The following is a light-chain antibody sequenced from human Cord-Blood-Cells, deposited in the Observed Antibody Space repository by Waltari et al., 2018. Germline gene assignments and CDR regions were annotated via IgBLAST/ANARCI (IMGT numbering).Light chain of an antibody. CDR1: SSYVGGYNY. CDR2: DVS. Sequence: QSALTQPASVSGSPGQSITISCTGTSSYVGGYNYDSWYQQHPGKAPKLMIYDVSNRPSGVSNRFSGSKSGNTASLTISGLQAEDEADYYCSSYTSSSTYVFGTGTKVTVL. CDR3: SSYTSSSTYV. V-gene: IGLV2-14*01. J-gene: IGLJ1*01.